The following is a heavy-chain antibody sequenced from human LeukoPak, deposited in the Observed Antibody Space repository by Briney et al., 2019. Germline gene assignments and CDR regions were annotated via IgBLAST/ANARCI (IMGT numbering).Heavy chain of an antibody. CDR2: IYSGGST. D-gene: IGHD3-22*01. CDR3: ARDGDTYYYDSSGPGP. Sequence: GGSLRLSCAASGFTVSSNYMTWVRQAPGKGLEWVSVIYSGGSTDYADSVKGRFTISRDNSKNTLYLQMNSLRAEDTAVYYCARDGDTYYYDSSGPGPCGQGTLVTVSS. J-gene: IGHJ5*02. CDR1: GFTVSSNY. V-gene: IGHV3-66*01.